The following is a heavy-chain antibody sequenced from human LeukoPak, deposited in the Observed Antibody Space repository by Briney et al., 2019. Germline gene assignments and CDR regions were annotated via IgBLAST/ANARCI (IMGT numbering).Heavy chain of an antibody. CDR1: GGSISSYY. V-gene: IGHV4-59*01. CDR2: IYYSGST. CDR3: ARVTYYDFWSGYYTGIWFDP. J-gene: IGHJ5*02. D-gene: IGHD3-3*01. Sequence: SETLSLTCTVSGGSISSYYWSWIRQPPGKGLEWIGYIYYSGSTNYNPSLKSRVTISVDTSKSQFSLKLSSVTAADTAVYYCARVTYYDFWSGYYTGIWFDPWGQGTLVTVSS.